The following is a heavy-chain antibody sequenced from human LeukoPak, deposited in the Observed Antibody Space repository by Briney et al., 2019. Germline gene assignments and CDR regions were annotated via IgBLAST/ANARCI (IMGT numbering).Heavy chain of an antibody. D-gene: IGHD6-19*01. CDR3: AADVTGVAGLDY. CDR2: IVVGSGNT. J-gene: IGHJ4*02. V-gene: IGHV1-58*01. Sequence: SVKVSCKASGFTFISSAVQWVRQARGQRLEWIGWIVVGSGNTNYAQKFQERVTITRDMSTSTAYMELTSLTSEDTAVYYCAADVTGVAGLDYWGQGTLVTVSS. CDR1: GFTFISSA.